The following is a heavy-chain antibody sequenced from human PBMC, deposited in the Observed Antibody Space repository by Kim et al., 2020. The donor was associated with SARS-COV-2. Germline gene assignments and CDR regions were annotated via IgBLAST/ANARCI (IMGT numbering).Heavy chain of an antibody. Sequence: ASVKVSCKASGYTFTSYYMHWVRQAPGQGLEWMGIINPSGGSTSYAQKFQGRVTMTRDTSTSTVYMELSSLRSEDTAVYYCARDQYDFWSGPGAAAGHWGQGTLVTVSS. CDR1: GYTFTSYY. D-gene: IGHD3-3*01. V-gene: IGHV1-46*01. CDR3: ARDQYDFWSGPGAAAGH. J-gene: IGHJ4*02. CDR2: INPSGGST.